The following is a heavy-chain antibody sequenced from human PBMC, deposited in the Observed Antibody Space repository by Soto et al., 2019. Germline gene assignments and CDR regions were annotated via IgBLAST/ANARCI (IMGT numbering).Heavy chain of an antibody. CDR2: LYNTGST. Sequence: PSETLSLTCTVSGASISRYYWSWIRQSPGKGLEWIGYLYNTGSTIYNPSLKSRVTISVDTSKNQFSLKLSSVTAADTAVYYCARQGFGELHGLVDVWGQGTTVTVSS. V-gene: IGHV4-59*08. D-gene: IGHD3-10*01. J-gene: IGHJ6*02. CDR3: ARQGFGELHGLVDV. CDR1: GASISRYY.